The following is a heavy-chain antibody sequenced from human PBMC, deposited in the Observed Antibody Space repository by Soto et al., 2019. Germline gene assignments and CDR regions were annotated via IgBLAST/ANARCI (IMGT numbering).Heavy chain of an antibody. Sequence: SETLSLTCTVSGGSMSSYYCSWIRQPPGKGLEWIGYIYYSGSTNYNPSLKSRVTISVDTSKNQFSLKLSSVTAADTAVYYCARASYSGSYYYLDYWGQGTLVTVS. CDR1: GGSMSSYY. D-gene: IGHD1-26*01. CDR2: IYYSGST. J-gene: IGHJ4*02. CDR3: ARASYSGSYYYLDY. V-gene: IGHV4-59*01.